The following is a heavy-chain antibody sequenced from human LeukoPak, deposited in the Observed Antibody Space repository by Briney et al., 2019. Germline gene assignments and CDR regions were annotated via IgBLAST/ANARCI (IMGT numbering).Heavy chain of an antibody. D-gene: IGHD1-26*01. Sequence: SKTLSLTCTVSGGSISSGSYYWSWIRQPPGKGLEWIGYSYSGGNANYNPSLKSRVTISIDTSENQFSLRLTSVTAADTAIYFCAHSKRGGGYYINAFAVWGQGALVTISS. V-gene: IGHV4-61*01. CDR1: GGSISSGSYY. CDR2: SYSGGNA. CDR3: AHSKRGGGYYINAFAV. J-gene: IGHJ3*01.